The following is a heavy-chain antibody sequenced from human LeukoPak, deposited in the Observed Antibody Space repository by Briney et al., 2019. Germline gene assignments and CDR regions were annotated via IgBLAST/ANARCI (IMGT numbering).Heavy chain of an antibody. J-gene: IGHJ3*02. CDR3: ARGVIVADDAFDI. CDR2: ISAYNGNT. Sequence: ASVTVSCKASGYTFTSYYMHWVRQAPGQGLEWMGWISAYNGNTNYAQKLQGRVTMTTDTSTSTAYMELRSLRSDDTAVYYCARGVIVADDAFDIWGQGTMVTVSS. V-gene: IGHV1-18*04. CDR1: GYTFTSYY. D-gene: IGHD2-15*01.